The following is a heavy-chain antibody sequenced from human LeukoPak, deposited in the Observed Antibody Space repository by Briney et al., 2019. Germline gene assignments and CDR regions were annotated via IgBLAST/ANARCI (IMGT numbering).Heavy chain of an antibody. J-gene: IGHJ6*03. CDR1: GFSFSAYI. Sequence: SGGSLRLSCVASGFSFSAYIMHWVRQAPGKGLEYVSAIRSDGSSTFYPNSVKGRFTISRDNSKSTLYLQMGSLRAEDTAVYYCARVGTPYYYCYMDVWGKGTTVTVSS. CDR3: ARVGTPYYYCYMDV. V-gene: IGHV3-64*01. CDR2: IRSDGSST. D-gene: IGHD3-10*01.